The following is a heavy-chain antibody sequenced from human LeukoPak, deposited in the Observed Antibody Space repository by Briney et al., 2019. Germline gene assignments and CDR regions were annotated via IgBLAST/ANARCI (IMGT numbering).Heavy chain of an antibody. CDR1: GFNFDDYA. CDR2: ISWNSGTI. Sequence: GGSLRLSCAASGFNFDDYAMHWVRQAPGKGLEWVSGISWNSGTIAYADSVKGRFTISRDNAKNSLYLQMNSLRAEDTALYYCARSPPTYCSSTSCYWHWGQGTPGTV. V-gene: IGHV3-9*01. J-gene: IGHJ4*02. D-gene: IGHD2-2*01. CDR3: ARSPPTYCSSTSCYWH.